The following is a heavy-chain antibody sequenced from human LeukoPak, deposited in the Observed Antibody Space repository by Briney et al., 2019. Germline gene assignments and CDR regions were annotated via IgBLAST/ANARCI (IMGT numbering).Heavy chain of an antibody. V-gene: IGHV3-48*02. CDR3: ARDQGLAYDYVWGSYRYNVDAFDI. J-gene: IGHJ3*02. CDR2: ISSSSSTI. Sequence: PGGSLRLSCAASGFTFSSYSMNWVRQAPGKGLEWVSYISSSSSTIYYADSVKGRFTISRDNAKNSLYLQMNSLRDEDTAVYYCARDQGLAYDYVWGSYRYNVDAFDIWGQGTMVTVSS. D-gene: IGHD3-16*02. CDR1: GFTFSSYS.